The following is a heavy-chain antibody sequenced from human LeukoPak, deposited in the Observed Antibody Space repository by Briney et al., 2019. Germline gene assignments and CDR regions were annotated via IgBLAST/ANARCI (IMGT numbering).Heavy chain of an antibody. D-gene: IGHD1-26*01. V-gene: IGHV3-30*02. CDR2: IRYDGSNK. Sequence: GGSLRLSCAASGFTFSSYGMHWVRQAPGKGLEWVAFIRYDGSNKYYADSVKGRFTISRDNSKNTLYLQMNSLRAEDTAVYYCAKDLRRIVGATKGMDVWGKGTTDTVSS. CDR1: GFTFSSYG. CDR3: AKDLRRIVGATKGMDV. J-gene: IGHJ6*03.